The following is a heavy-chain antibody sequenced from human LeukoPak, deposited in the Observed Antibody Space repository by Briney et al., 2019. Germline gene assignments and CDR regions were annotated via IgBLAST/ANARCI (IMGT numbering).Heavy chain of an antibody. V-gene: IGHV1-46*01. CDR3: ARMYYFDSGSDNWFDP. CDR2: INPTGGST. CDR1: GYTFTSYY. J-gene: IGHJ5*02. Sequence: ASVKVSCKASGYTFTSYYMHWVRQAPGQGLEWMGLINPTGGSTGYAQKFQGRVTMTRNTSISTAYMELSSLRSEDTAVYYCARMYYFDSGSDNWFDPWGQGTLVTVSS. D-gene: IGHD3-10*01.